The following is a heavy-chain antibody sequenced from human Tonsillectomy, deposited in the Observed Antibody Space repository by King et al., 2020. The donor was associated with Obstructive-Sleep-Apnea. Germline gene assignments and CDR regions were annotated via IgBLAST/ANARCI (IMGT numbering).Heavy chain of an antibody. V-gene: IGHV4-34*01. CDR3: ARGGYYGSGTLGY. J-gene: IGHJ4*02. CDR2: LNHSGST. Sequence: VQLQQWGAGLLKPSETLSLTCAVYGGSFSGYYWSWIRQPPGKGLEWIGELNHSGSTNYNPSFKSRVTISVDRSKNQVSLKLTSVTAADTAVYYCARGGYYGSGTLGYWGQGTVVTVSS. D-gene: IGHD3-10*01. CDR1: GGSFSGYY.